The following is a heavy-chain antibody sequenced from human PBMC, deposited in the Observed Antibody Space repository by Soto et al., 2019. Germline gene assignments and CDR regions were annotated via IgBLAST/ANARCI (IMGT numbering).Heavy chain of an antibody. Sequence: SETLSLTCTVSGGSISSSSYYWGWIRQPPGKGLEWIGSIYYSGSTYYNPSLKSRVTISVDTSKNQFSLKLSSVTAADTAVYYCARRQGWKKSSSWTIDYWGQGTLVTVSS. V-gene: IGHV4-39*01. J-gene: IGHJ4*02. CDR1: GGSISSSSYY. CDR2: IYYSGST. D-gene: IGHD6-13*01. CDR3: ARRQGWKKSSSWTIDY.